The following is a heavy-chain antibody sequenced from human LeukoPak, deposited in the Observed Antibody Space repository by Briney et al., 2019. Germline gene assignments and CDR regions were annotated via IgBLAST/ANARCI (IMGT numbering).Heavy chain of an antibody. Sequence: GASVKVSCKASGGTFSSYAISWVRQAPGQGLEWMGGIIPIFGTANYAQKFQGRVTITADESTSTAYMELSSLRSEDTAVYYCARVGPCSSTSCYISFYWYFDLWGRGTLVTVSS. CDR2: IIPIFGTA. J-gene: IGHJ2*01. V-gene: IGHV1-69*13. CDR1: GGTFSSYA. CDR3: ARVGPCSSTSCYISFYWYFDL. D-gene: IGHD2-2*02.